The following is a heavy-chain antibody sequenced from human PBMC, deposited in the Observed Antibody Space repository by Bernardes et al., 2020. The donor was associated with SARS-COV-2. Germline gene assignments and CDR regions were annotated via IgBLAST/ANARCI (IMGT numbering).Heavy chain of an antibody. Sequence: RRSLRPSCVAATLTLDVIGMSWDRPVQRKGREWDACINWYVGSTGYTDSVKGRFTISRDNAKNSMYLQMNSLRAEDTALYYCAREVEGMLLTGNWFGPGSHGTLVTGSS. J-gene: IGHJ5*02. D-gene: IGHD2-8*01. CDR3: AREVEGMLLTGNWFGP. CDR2: INWYVGST. V-gene: IGHV3-20*04. CDR1: TLTLDVIG.